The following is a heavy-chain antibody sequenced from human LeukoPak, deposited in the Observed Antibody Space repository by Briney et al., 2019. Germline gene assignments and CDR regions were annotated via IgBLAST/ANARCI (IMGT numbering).Heavy chain of an antibody. Sequence: PGGSLRLSCAASGFTVSSNYMSWIRQPPGKGLEWIGEINHSGSTNYNPSLKSRVTISVDTSKNQFSLKLSSVTAADTAVYYCARAGLYRKWIQLWLPYFDYWGQGTLVTVSS. V-gene: IGHV4-34*01. J-gene: IGHJ4*02. CDR2: INHSGST. CDR1: GFTVSSNY. CDR3: ARAGLYRKWIQLWLPYFDY. D-gene: IGHD5-18*01.